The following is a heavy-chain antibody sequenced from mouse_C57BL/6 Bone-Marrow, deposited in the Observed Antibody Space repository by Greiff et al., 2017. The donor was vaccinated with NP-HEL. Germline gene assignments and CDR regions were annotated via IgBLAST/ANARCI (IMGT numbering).Heavy chain of an antibody. CDR1: GYSFTGYY. D-gene: IGHD1-1*01. J-gene: IGHJ3*01. V-gene: IGHV1-42*01. CDR2: INPSTGGT. CDR3: ASHYGSSYEFAY. Sequence: VQLQQSGPELVKPGASVKISCKASGYSFTGYYMNWVKQSPEKSLEWIGEINPSTGGTTYNQKFKAKATLTVDKSSSTAYMQLKSLTSEDSAVYYCASHYGSSYEFAYWGQGTLVTVSA.